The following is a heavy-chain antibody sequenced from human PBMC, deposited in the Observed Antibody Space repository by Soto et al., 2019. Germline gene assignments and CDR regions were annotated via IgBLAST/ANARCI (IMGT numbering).Heavy chain of an antibody. CDR1: GFTFSSYA. J-gene: IGHJ4*02. V-gene: IGHV3-30-3*01. Sequence: QVQLVESGGGVVQPGRSLRLSCAASGFTFSSYAMHWVRQAPGKGLEWVAVISYDGSNKYYADSVKGRFTISRDNSKNTLYLQMNSLRAEDTAVYYCARDRSSSWYLWKYYFDYWGQGTLVTVSS. D-gene: IGHD6-13*01. CDR3: ARDRSSSWYLWKYYFDY. CDR2: ISYDGSNK.